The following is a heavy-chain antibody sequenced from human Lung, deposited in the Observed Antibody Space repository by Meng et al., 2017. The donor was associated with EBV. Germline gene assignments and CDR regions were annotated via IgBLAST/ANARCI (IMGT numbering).Heavy chain of an antibody. Sequence: QVQLKESGPGLVKPPGILSLTCAVSGGFMSSTTWWTCGRQPPGKGLELIGEIYQSGSTNYNPSLKSRVSISVDKSKNQFSLKLSSVTAADKAVYYCARADKVRFDYWGQGTLVTVSS. CDR2: IYQSGST. CDR1: GGFMSSTTW. CDR3: ARADKVRFDY. J-gene: IGHJ4*02. V-gene: IGHV4-4*03.